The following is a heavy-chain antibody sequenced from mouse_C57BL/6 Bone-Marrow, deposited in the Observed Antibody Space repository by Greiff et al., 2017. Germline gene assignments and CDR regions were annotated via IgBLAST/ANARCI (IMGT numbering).Heavy chain of an antibody. V-gene: IGHV1-62-3*01. CDR1: GYTFTSYW. CDR3: ARSGPHTVVARDWYFDV. J-gene: IGHJ1*03. CDR2: IDPNSGGT. Sequence: QVQLQQPGAELVKPGASVKLSCKASGYTFTSYWMHWVKQRPGRGLEWIGRIDPNSGGTKYNEKFTSKATLTVDKPSSTAYMQLSSLPSEDSAVDYCARSGPHTVVARDWYFDVWGTGTTVTVSS. D-gene: IGHD1-1*01.